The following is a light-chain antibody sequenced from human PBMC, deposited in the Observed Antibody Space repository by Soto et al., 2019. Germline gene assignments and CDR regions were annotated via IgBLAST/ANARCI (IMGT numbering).Light chain of an antibody. Sequence: EIVLTQSPGTLSLSPGERATLSCRASQSVSSYLAWYQQKPGQAPRLLISGASSRATGIPDRFSGSGSGTDFTLTISRLEPGDFAVYYCQQYGSSPGTFGGGTKVDIK. V-gene: IGKV3-20*01. CDR1: QSVSSY. CDR2: GAS. CDR3: QQYGSSPGT. J-gene: IGKJ4*01.